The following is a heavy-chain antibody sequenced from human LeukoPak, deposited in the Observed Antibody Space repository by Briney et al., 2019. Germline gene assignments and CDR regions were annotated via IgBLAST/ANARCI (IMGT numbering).Heavy chain of an antibody. CDR1: GFTFSGYA. CDR3: ARAWMATIIDY. D-gene: IGHD5-24*01. J-gene: IGHJ4*02. Sequence: GGSLRLSCAASGFTFSGYAMHWVRQAPGKGLGWVSVISYDGSNKYCADSVKGRFTISRDNSKNTLYLQMSSLRAEDTAVYYCARAWMATIIDYWGQGTLVTVSS. V-gene: IGHV3-30-3*01. CDR2: ISYDGSNK.